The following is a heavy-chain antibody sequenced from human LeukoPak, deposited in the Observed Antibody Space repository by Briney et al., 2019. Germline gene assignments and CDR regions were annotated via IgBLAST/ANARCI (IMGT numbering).Heavy chain of an antibody. CDR3: ARGDYYDSSTFDP. V-gene: IGHV4-39*07. CDR2: IYYTGST. CDR1: GGSISSSNYY. J-gene: IGHJ5*02. Sequence: SETLSLTCTISGGSISSSNYYWGWIRQPPGKGQEWIGTIYYTGSTYYNPSLKSRVSILVDTSKKKFSLKLSSVTAADTAVYYCARGDYYDSSTFDPWGQGTLVTVSS. D-gene: IGHD3-22*01.